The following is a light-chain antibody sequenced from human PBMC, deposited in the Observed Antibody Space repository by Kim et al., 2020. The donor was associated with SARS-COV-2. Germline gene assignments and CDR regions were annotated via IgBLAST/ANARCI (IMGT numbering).Light chain of an antibody. CDR1: QSISNW. J-gene: IGKJ4*01. V-gene: IGKV1-9*01. Sequence: ASVGERVTITCRASQSISNWLAWYQQKPGKAPKLLIYTASTLQSGVPSRFSGSGSATEFTLTITSLQPEDFGSYYCQQLATYPVTFGGGTNVEIK. CDR2: TAS. CDR3: QQLATYPVT.